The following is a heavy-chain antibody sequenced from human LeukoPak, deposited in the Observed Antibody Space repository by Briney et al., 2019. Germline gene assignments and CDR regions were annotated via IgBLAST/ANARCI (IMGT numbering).Heavy chain of an antibody. Sequence: GGSLRLSCAASGFTFSSYSMNWVRQAPGKGLEWVSSISSSSSYIYYADSVKGRFTISRDNAKKSLFLQMNSLRAEDTAVYYCARVPMVQGVNVDPCDYWRQGTLVTVSS. CDR3: ARVPMVQGVNVDPCDY. CDR1: GFTFSSYS. J-gene: IGHJ4*02. CDR2: ISSSSSYI. D-gene: IGHD3-10*01. V-gene: IGHV3-21*01.